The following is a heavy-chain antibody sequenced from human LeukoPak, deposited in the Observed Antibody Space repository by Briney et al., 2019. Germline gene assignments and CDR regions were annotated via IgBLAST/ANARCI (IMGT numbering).Heavy chain of an antibody. J-gene: IGHJ5*02. Sequence: PSETLSLTCTVSGGSVSSGSYYWSWIRQPPGKGLEWIGYIYYSGSTNYNPSLKSRVTISVDTSKNQFSLKLSSVTAADTAVYYCARVGGLSSYNWFDPWGQGTLVTVSS. CDR1: GGSVSSGSYY. V-gene: IGHV4-61*01. CDR2: IYYSGST. D-gene: IGHD3-10*01. CDR3: ARVGGLSSYNWFDP.